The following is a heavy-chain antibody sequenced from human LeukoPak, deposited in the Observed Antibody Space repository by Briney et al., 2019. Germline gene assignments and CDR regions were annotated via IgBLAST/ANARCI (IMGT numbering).Heavy chain of an antibody. V-gene: IGHV3-21*01. CDR2: ISSSSSYT. D-gene: IGHD5-12*01. CDR1: GFTFSSYS. J-gene: IGHJ4*02. CDR3: ARASSGYDYFDY. Sequence: GGSLRLSCAASGFTFSSYSMNWVRQAPGKGLEWVSSISSSSSYTYYADSVKGRFTISRDNAKNSLYLQMNSLRAEDTAVYYCARASSGYDYFDYWGQGTLVTVSS.